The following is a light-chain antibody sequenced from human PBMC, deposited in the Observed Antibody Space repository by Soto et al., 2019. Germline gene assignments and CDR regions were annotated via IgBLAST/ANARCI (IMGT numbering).Light chain of an antibody. CDR2: DVS. J-gene: IGLJ1*01. CDR1: SCDVGSYNS. V-gene: IGLV2-14*03. CDR3: SSFTSSSSYV. Sequence: QSVLAQPASVSGSPGQSITISCTGTSCDVGSYNSVSWYQQYPGKAPTLMIHDVSNRPSGVSNRFSGSKSGNTASLTISGLQAEDEADYYCSSFTSSSSYVFGSGTKVTVL.